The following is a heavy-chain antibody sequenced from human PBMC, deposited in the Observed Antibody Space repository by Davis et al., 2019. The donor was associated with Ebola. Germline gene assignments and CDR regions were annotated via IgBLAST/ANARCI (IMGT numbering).Heavy chain of an antibody. CDR2: INPNSGGT. Sequence: AASVKVSCKASGYTFTGYYMHWVRQAPGQGLEWMGWINPNSGGTNYAQKFQGWVTMTRDTSISTAYMELSRLRSEDTAVYYCARDPCSTTTCYSAFDIWGQGTMVTVSS. CDR1: GYTFTGYY. J-gene: IGHJ3*02. CDR3: ARDPCSTTTCYSAFDI. V-gene: IGHV1-2*04. D-gene: IGHD2-2*02.